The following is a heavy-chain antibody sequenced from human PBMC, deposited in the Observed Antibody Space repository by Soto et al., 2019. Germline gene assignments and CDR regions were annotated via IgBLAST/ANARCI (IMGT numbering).Heavy chain of an antibody. D-gene: IGHD6-13*01. CDR2: ISYDGSNK. Sequence: QVQLVESGGGVVQPGRSLRLSCAASGFTFSSYGMHWVRQAPGKGLEWVAVISYDGSNKYYADSVKGRFTISRDNSKNTLYLQMNSLRAEDTAVYYCAKDWGLRAAAGLFDYWGQGTLVTVSS. J-gene: IGHJ4*02. CDR1: GFTFSSYG. V-gene: IGHV3-30*18. CDR3: AKDWGLRAAAGLFDY.